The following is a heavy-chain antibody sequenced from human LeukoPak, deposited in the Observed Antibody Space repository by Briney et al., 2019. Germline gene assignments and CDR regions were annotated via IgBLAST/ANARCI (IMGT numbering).Heavy chain of an antibody. CDR3: AGRVGATIWTGMEF. CDR2: LYHSGKA. Sequence: SETLSLTCLVSGFPIDRDFYWAWVRQPPGKGLEWIGSLYHSGKASSSTSLKRRVVISVDTSKNQFSLNLSSVTAADTAVYYCAGRVGATIWTGMEFWGQGILVTVSS. D-gene: IGHD1-26*01. J-gene: IGHJ4*02. CDR1: GFPIDRDFY. V-gene: IGHV4-38-2*01.